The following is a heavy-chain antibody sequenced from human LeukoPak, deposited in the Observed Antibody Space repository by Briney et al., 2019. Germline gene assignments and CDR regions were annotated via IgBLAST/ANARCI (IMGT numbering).Heavy chain of an antibody. CDR1: GYSISSGYY. Sequence: SETLSLTCTVSGYSISSGYYWGWIRQPPGKGLEWIGSIYHSGSTYYNPSLKSRVTISVDTSKNQFSLKLSSVTAADTAVYYCARRHKDIVVPITDYYYMDVWGKGTTVTISS. V-gene: IGHV4-38-2*02. CDR2: IYHSGST. J-gene: IGHJ6*03. CDR3: ARRHKDIVVPITDYYYMDV. D-gene: IGHD2-2*01.